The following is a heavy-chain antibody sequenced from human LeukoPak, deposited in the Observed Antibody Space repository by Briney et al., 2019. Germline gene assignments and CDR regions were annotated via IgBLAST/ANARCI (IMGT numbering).Heavy chain of an antibody. CDR1: NGSISSDTYF. Sequence: PSETLSLTCTVSNGSISSDTYFWSWIRQPAGKGLEWIGSIYYSGSTYYNPSLKSRVTISVDTSKNQFSLKLSSVTAADTAVYYCARSGYYDFWSGYYSYYYYYYMDVWGKGTTVTVSS. D-gene: IGHD3-3*01. J-gene: IGHJ6*03. CDR2: IYYSGST. V-gene: IGHV4-39*07. CDR3: ARSGYYDFWSGYYSYYYYYYMDV.